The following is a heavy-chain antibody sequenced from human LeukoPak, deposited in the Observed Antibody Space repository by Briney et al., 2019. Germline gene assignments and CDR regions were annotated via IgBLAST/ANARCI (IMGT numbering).Heavy chain of an antibody. CDR3: AELGITMIGGV. CDR2: ISSSGSTI. J-gene: IGHJ6*04. D-gene: IGHD3-10*02. V-gene: IGHV3-48*03. Sequence: GGSLRLSCAASGFTFSSHWMSWVRQAPGKGLGWVSYISSSGSTIYYADSVKGRFTISRDNAKNSLYLQMNSLRAEDTAVYYCAELGITMIGGVWGKGTTVTISS. CDR1: GFTFSSHW.